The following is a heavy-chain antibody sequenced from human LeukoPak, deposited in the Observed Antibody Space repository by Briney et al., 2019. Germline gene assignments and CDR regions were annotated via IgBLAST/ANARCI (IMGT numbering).Heavy chain of an antibody. D-gene: IGHD5-24*01. CDR3: ASSLIDSKRWLQSEYYFDY. V-gene: IGHV4-4*07. CDR1: GVSISSYY. J-gene: IGHJ4*02. Sequence: SETLSLTCTVSGVSISSYYWSWIRQPAGKGLEWIGRIYTSGSTNYNPSLKSRVTMSVDTSKNQFSLKLSSVTAADTAVYYCASSLIDSKRWLQSEYYFDYWGQGTLVTVSS. CDR2: IYTSGST.